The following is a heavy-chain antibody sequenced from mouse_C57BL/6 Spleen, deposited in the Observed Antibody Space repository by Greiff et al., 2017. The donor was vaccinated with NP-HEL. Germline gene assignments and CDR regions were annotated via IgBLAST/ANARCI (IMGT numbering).Heavy chain of an antibody. Sequence: QVQLKQPGAELVKPGASVKMSCKASGYTFTSYWITWVKQRPGQGLEWIGDIYPGSGSTNYNEKFKSKATLTVDTSSSTAYMQLSSLTSEDSAVYYCARRIYDYAMDYWGQGTSVTVSS. J-gene: IGHJ4*01. CDR3: ARRIYDYAMDY. V-gene: IGHV1-55*01. CDR1: GYTFTSYW. CDR2: IYPGSGST. D-gene: IGHD2-3*01.